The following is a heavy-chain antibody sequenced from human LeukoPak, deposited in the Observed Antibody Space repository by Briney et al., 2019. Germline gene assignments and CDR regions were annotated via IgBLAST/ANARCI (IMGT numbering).Heavy chain of an antibody. CDR3: ARDRDIVVVTAFYYFDY. V-gene: IGHV1-69*05. J-gene: IGHJ4*02. CDR1: GGTFSSYA. D-gene: IGHD2-21*02. CDR2: IIPIFGTA. Sequence: ASVKASCKASGGTFSSYAISWVRQAPGQGLEWMGRIIPIFGTANYAQKFQGRVTITTDESTSTAYMELSSLRSEDTAVYYCARDRDIVVVTAFYYFDYWGQGTLVTVSS.